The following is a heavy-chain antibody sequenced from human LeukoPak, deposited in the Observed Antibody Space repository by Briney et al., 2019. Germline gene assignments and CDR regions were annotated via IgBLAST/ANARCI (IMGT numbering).Heavy chain of an antibody. D-gene: IGHD3-22*01. Sequence: GGSLRLSCAASGFTFSSYGMHWVRQAPGKGLEWVAVISYDGSNKYYADSVKGRFTISRDNSKNTLYLQMNSLRAEDTAVYYCARRINYYDSSGYYYVRYFDSWGQGTLVAVSS. CDR1: GFTFSSYG. V-gene: IGHV3-30*03. CDR2: ISYDGSNK. CDR3: ARRINYYDSSGYYYVRYFDS. J-gene: IGHJ4*02.